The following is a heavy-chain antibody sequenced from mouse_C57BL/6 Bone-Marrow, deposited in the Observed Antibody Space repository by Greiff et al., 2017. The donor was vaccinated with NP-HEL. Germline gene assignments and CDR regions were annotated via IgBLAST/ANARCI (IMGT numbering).Heavy chain of an antibody. CDR3: ARLRRRSPDV. V-gene: IGHV5-15*01. Sequence: EVKLMESGGGLVQPGGSLKLSCAASGFTFSDYGMAWVRPAPRKGPEWVAFISNLAYSIYYADTVTGRFTISRENAKNTLYLEMSSLRSEDTAMYYCARLRRRSPDVWGTGTTVTVSS. J-gene: IGHJ1*03. D-gene: IGHD2-12*01. CDR1: GFTFSDYG. CDR2: ISNLAYSI.